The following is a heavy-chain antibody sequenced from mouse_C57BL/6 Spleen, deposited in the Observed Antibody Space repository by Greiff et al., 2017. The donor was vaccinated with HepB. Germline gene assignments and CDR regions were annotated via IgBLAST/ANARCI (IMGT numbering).Heavy chain of an antibody. V-gene: IGHV14-3*01. D-gene: IGHD1-1*01. J-gene: IGHJ3*01. CDR1: GFNIKNTY. CDR3: AFITTVASPFAY. CDR2: IDPANGNT. Sequence: EVKLVESVAELVRPGASVKLSCTASGFNIKNTYMHWVKQRPEQGLEWIGRIDPANGNTKYAPKFQGKATITADTSSNTAYLQLSSLTSEDTAIYYCAFITTVASPFAYWGQGTLVTVSA.